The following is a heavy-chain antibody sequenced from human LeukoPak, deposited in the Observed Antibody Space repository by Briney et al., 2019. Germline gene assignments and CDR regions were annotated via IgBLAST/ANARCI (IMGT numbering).Heavy chain of an antibody. V-gene: IGHV4-59*08. J-gene: IGHJ4*02. CDR1: GGSISSYY. Sequence: TSETLSLTCTVSGGSISSYYWSWIRQPPGKGLEWIGYIYYSGSTNYNPSLKSRVTISVDTSKNQFPLKLSSVTAADTAVYYCARHSIVGQWLVPFDYWGQGTLVTVSS. D-gene: IGHD6-19*01. CDR3: ARHSIVGQWLVPFDY. CDR2: IYYSGST.